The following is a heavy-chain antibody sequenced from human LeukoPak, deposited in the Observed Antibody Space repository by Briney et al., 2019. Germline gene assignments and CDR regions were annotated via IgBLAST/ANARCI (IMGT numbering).Heavy chain of an antibody. J-gene: IGHJ2*01. D-gene: IGHD7-27*01. CDR3: ASWGSGWYFDL. CDR2: ISMTSSYI. V-gene: IGHV3-21*01. CDR1: GFTFHSHS. Sequence: PGGSLRLSCAASGFTFHSHSMNWVRQAPGKGLEWVSSISMTSSYIYYADSVKGRFTISRDNAKNSLYLHMNSLRAEDTAMYYCASWGSGWYFDLWGRGTLVTVSS.